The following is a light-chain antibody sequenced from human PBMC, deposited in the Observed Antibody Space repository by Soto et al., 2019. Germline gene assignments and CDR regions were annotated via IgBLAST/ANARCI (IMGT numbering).Light chain of an antibody. CDR2: SNN. CDR3: AAWDDSLNGWV. CDR1: TSNFGSNT. J-gene: IGLJ3*02. V-gene: IGLV1-44*01. Sequence: QSVLTQPPSASGTPGQRVTISCSGSTSNFGSNTENWYQQLPGTAPKLLTYSNNQRPSGVPDRFSGSKSGTSASLAISGLQSEDEADYYCAAWDDSLNGWVFGGGTKLTVL.